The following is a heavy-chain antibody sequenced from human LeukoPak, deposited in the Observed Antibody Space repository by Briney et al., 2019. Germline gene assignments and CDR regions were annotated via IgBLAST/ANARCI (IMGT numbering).Heavy chain of an antibody. CDR2: IYHSGST. V-gene: IGHV4-38-2*02. Sequence: SETLSLTCTVSGYSISSGYYWGWIRQPPGKGLEWIGSIYHSGSTYYNPSLKSRVTISVDTSKNQFSLKLSSVTAADTAVYYCARYGSGNFDYWGQGTLVTVSS. J-gene: IGHJ4*02. D-gene: IGHD3-10*01. CDR3: ARYGSGNFDY. CDR1: GYSISSGYY.